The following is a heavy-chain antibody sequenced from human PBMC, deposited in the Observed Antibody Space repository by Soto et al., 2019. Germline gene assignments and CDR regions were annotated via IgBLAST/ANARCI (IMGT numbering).Heavy chain of an antibody. V-gene: IGHV4-4*02. Sequence: SETLSLTCAVSGGSFTSNNWWTWVRQPPGQGLEWIGEIYRTGSSNYNPSLKSRVTISLDKSENQSSLKVTSLTAADTAVYYCASRDPGTSVDYWGQGTLVTVSS. D-gene: IGHD1-7*01. J-gene: IGHJ4*02. CDR2: IYRTGSS. CDR1: GGSFTSNNW. CDR3: ASRDPGTSVDY.